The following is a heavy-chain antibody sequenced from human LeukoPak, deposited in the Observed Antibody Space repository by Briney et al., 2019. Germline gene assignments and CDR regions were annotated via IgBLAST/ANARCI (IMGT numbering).Heavy chain of an antibody. V-gene: IGHV4-31*03. D-gene: IGHD3-22*01. Sequence: SETLSLTCTVSGGSISSGGYYWIWIRQRPGKGLEWVVYIYDSGSTYYNPSLKSRITRSVDTSKNQFSLKLSSVTAADTAVYYCARRAYDSSGYPSPPPYYMDVWGKGPRSPSP. CDR3: ARRAYDSSGYPSPPPYYMDV. CDR2: IYDSGST. J-gene: IGHJ6*03. CDR1: GGSISSGGYY.